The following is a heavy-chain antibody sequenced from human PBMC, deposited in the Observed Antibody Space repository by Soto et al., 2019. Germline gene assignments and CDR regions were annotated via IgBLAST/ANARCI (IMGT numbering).Heavy chain of an antibody. CDR2: INHSGST. V-gene: IGHV4-34*01. CDR3: ARGIRAAAGPSYYYYGMDV. Sequence: PSETLSLTCAVYGGSFSGYYWSWIRQPPGKGLEWIGEINHSGSTNYNPSLKSRVTISVDTSKNQFSLKLSSVTAADTAVYYCARGIRAAAGPSYYYYGMDVWGQGTTVTSP. D-gene: IGHD6-13*01. J-gene: IGHJ6*02. CDR1: GGSFSGYY.